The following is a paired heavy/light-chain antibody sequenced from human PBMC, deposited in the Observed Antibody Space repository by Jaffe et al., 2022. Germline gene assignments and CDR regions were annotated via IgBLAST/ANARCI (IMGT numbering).Heavy chain of an antibody. CDR1: GGSISSGSYY. D-gene: IGHD3-22*01. CDR2: IYTSGST. J-gene: IGHJ6*03. Sequence: QVQLQESGPGLVKPSQTLSLTCTVSGGSISSGSYYWSWIRQPAGKGLEWIGRIYTSGSTNYNPSLKSRVTISVDTSKNQFSLKLSSVTAADTAVYYCARMIYYYDSSGYYYQNYYYYYMDVWGKGTTVTVSS. CDR3: ARMIYYYDSSGYYYQNYYYYYMDV. V-gene: IGHV4-61*02.
Light chain of an antibody. Sequence: QSVLTQPPSASGTPGQRVTISCSGSSSNIGSNYVYWYQQLPGTAPKLLIYRNNQRPSGVPDRFSGSKSGTSASLAISGLRSEDEADYYCAAWDDSLSAHVVFGGGTKLTVL. CDR1: SSNIGSNY. J-gene: IGLJ2*01. CDR3: AAWDDSLSAHVV. V-gene: IGLV1-47*01. CDR2: RNN.